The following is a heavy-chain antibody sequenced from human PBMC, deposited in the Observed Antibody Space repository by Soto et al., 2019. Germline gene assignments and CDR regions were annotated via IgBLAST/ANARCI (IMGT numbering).Heavy chain of an antibody. V-gene: IGHV1-69*02. CDR2: IIPILGIA. CDR1: VGTFSSYT. Sequence: QVQLVQSGAEVKKPGYSVKVSCKASVGTFSSYTISWVRQAPGQGLEWMGRIIPILGIANYAQKLQGRVTMTGDKSTCTACMELSSLTSEDTAVYYCARTHCSGGSRYIGQYYYYGMEVWGQGTTVTVAS. CDR3: ARTHCSGGSRYIGQYYYYGMEV. J-gene: IGHJ6*02. D-gene: IGHD2-15*01.